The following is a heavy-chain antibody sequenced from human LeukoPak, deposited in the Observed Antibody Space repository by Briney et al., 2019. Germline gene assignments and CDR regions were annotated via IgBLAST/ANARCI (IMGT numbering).Heavy chain of an antibody. CDR3: ARGRGKIDF. CDR1: GFTFSSYA. V-gene: IGHV3-21*01. CDR2: ISSSSSYI. J-gene: IGHJ4*02. Sequence: GGSLRLSCTASGFTFSSYAMSWVRQAPGKGLEWVSSISSSSSYIYYADSVKGRFTISRDNAKNSLYLQMNSLRAEDTAVYYCARGRGKIDFWGQGTLVTVSS.